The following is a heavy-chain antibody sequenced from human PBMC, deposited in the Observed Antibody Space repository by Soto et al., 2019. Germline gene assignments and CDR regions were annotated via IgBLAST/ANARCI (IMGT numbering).Heavy chain of an antibody. CDR3: AKGGRQWLVTSDFNY. D-gene: IGHD6-19*01. CDR2: ISSGSEYI. Sequence: GGSLRLSCSASGFTFSATGMNWVRQAPGKGPEWVSSISSGSEYIFYADSVKGRFTISRDTSKNTVSLEMTSLRAEDTAVYYSAKGGRQWLVTSDFNYWGQGALVTVSS. V-gene: IGHV3-21*01. J-gene: IGHJ4*02. CDR1: GFTFSATG.